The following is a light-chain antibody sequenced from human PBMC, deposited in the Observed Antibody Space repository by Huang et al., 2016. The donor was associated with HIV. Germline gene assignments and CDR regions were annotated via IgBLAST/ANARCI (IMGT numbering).Light chain of an antibody. J-gene: IGKJ1*01. V-gene: IGKV3D-15*01. Sequence: IVMTQSPATLSVSPGERATLSCRASAGVSNNVAWYQQRPGQTHRLLIHGASPRPTGIPAKCRGRGSGTEFTLTITSLQPEDSAVYYCQQYNNWPPWTFGPGTQVEI. CDR3: QQYNNWPPWT. CDR1: AGVSNN. CDR2: GAS.